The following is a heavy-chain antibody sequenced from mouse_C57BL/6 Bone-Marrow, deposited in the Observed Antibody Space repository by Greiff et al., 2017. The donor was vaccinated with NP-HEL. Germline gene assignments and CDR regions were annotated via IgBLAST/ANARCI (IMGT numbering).Heavy chain of an antibody. Sequence: EVQLQQSGAELVRPGASVKLSCTASGFNIKDYYMHWVKQRSEQGLEWIGRIDPEDGATEYAPKFPGQATMTADTSSNTAYLQLSRRTSEDTAVYYCTIDYVSGWFADWGKGALVTVSA. CDR3: TIDYVSGWFAD. D-gene: IGHD2-4*01. CDR1: GFNIKDYY. V-gene: IGHV14-1*01. CDR2: IDPEDGAT. J-gene: IGHJ3*01.